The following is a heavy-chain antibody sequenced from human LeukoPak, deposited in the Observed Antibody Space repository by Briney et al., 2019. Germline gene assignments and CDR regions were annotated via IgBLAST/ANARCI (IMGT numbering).Heavy chain of an antibody. CDR1: GFTFSSYW. CDR2: IKQDGSEK. V-gene: IGHV3-7*01. CDR3: AESRDGYNYGYFQH. J-gene: IGHJ1*01. Sequence: GGSLRLSCAASGFTFSSYWMSWVRQAPGKGLEWVANIKQDGSEKYYVDSVKGRFTISRDNAKNSLYLQMNSLRAEDTAVYYCAESRDGYNYGYFQHWGQGTPVTVSS. D-gene: IGHD5-24*01.